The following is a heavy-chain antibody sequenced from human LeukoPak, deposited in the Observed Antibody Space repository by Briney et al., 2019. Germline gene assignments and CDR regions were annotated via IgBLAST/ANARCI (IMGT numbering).Heavy chain of an antibody. Sequence: ASVKVSCKASGYTFTGYYMHWVRQAPGQGLEWMGWINPNSGGTNYAQKFQGRVTMTRDTSISTAYMELSRLRSDDTAVYYCARGGETYYYDSSADWVFDYWGQGTLVTVSS. CDR2: INPNSGGT. V-gene: IGHV1-2*02. CDR3: ARGGETYYYDSSADWVFDY. D-gene: IGHD3-22*01. J-gene: IGHJ4*02. CDR1: GYTFTGYY.